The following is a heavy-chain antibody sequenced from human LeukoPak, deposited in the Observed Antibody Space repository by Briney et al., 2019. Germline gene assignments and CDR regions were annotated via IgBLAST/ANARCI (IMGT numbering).Heavy chain of an antibody. CDR1: GFTFSAYC. D-gene: IGHD5-12*01. J-gene: IGHJ4*02. CDR2: ISTTGSTI. V-gene: IGHV3-11*01. Sequence: GGSLRLSCAASGFTFSAYCMSWIRQAPGKGLEWVSYISTTGSTIKYADSVKGRFTISRDNAKNSLFLHMNSLRAEDTAVYYCVRLKAAYTGYDIIDYWGQGTLITVSP. CDR3: VRLKAAYTGYDIIDY.